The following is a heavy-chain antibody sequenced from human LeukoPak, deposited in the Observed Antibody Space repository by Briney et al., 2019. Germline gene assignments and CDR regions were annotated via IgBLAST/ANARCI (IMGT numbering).Heavy chain of an antibody. CDR3: ARDLVFSSLANYGGNPKGNPHDDY. D-gene: IGHD4-23*01. CDR1: GFTFSNYW. CDR2: IKEDGSDK. J-gene: IGHJ4*02. V-gene: IGHV3-7*01. Sequence: PGGSLRLSCAASGFTFSNYWMSWVRQAPGKGLEWVANIKEDGSDKYYVDSMKGRLTISRDNAKKSLYLQMNSLTVEDTVVYYCARDLVFSSLANYGGNPKGNPHDDYWGQGTLVTVSS.